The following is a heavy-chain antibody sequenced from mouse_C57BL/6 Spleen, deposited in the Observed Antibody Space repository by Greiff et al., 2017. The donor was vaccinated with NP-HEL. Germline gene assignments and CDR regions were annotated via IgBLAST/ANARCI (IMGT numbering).Heavy chain of an antibody. J-gene: IGHJ2*01. D-gene: IGHD2-3*01. CDR2: IDPSDSYT. Sequence: QVQLQQPGAELVRPGTSVKLSCKASGYTFTSYWMHWVKQRPGQGLEWIGVIDPSDSYTNYKQKFKGKATLTVDTSSSTAYMQLSSLTSEDSAVYYWAREQIYDGYYQHLDYWGQGTTLTVSS. CDR1: GYTFTSYW. CDR3: AREQIYDGYYQHLDY. V-gene: IGHV1-59*01.